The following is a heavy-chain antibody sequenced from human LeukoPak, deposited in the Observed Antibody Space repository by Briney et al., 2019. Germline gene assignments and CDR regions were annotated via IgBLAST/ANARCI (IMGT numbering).Heavy chain of an antibody. CDR1: GYTFTSYG. V-gene: IGHV1-18*01. D-gene: IGHD3-3*01. CDR3: ARGEHLYYDFWSRYPDHYFDY. Sequence: GASVKVSCKASGYTFTSYGISWVRQAPGQGVERMGWISAYNGNTNYAQKLQGRVTMTTDTSTSTAYMELRSLRSDDTAVYYCARGEHLYYDFWSRYPDHYFDYWGQGTLVTVSS. J-gene: IGHJ4*02. CDR2: ISAYNGNT.